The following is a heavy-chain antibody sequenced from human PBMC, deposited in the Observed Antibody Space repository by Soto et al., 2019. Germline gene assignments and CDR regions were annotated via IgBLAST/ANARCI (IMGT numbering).Heavy chain of an antibody. Sequence: EVQLLESGGGLVQPGGSLRLSCAASGFTFNTYVMNWVRQAPGKGLEWVSTISYSADKTHYADSVKGRFTISRDNSRVTLFLQMNSLTADDAAVYYCARRARTATTNWCAFEVWGQGTMVTVSS. CDR3: ARRARTATTNWCAFEV. CDR1: GFTFNTYV. V-gene: IGHV3-23*01. CDR2: ISYSADKT. D-gene: IGHD1-7*01. J-gene: IGHJ3*01.